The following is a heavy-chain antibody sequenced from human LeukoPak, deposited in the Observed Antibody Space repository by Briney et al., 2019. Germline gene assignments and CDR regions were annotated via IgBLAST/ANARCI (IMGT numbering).Heavy chain of an antibody. Sequence: GASVKVSCKASGYTFTSYDINWVRQATGQGLEWMGWMNPNSGNTGYAQKFQGRVTMTRNTSISTAYMELSSLRSEDTAVYYCARSTLTMVRKVLDYWGQGTLVTVSS. CDR1: GYTFTSYD. D-gene: IGHD3-10*01. V-gene: IGHV1-8*01. CDR3: ARSTLTMVRKVLDY. CDR2: MNPNSGNT. J-gene: IGHJ4*02.